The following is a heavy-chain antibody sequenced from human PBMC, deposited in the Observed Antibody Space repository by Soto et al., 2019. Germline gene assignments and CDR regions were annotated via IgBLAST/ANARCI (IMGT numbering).Heavy chain of an antibody. V-gene: IGHV4-4*02. CDR3: ARDRGTDEENGMDV. CDR2: IYHSGST. CDR1: VGSISISNW. J-gene: IGHJ6*01. Sequence: SETLCVTCAFSVGSISISNWWSWVRQPPGKGLEWIGEIYHSGSTNYNPSLKSRVTISVDKSKNQFSLKLSSVTAADTAVYYCARDRGTDEENGMDVWGQGTTVTVSS. D-gene: IGHD3-10*01.